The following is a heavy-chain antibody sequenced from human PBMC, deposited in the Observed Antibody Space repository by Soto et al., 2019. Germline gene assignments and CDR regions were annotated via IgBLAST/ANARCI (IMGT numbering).Heavy chain of an antibody. CDR2: INPSGGST. J-gene: IGHJ3*02. Sequence: ASVKVSSKASGYTFTSYYMHWVRQAPGQGLEWMGIINPSGGSTSYAQKFQGRVTMTRDTSTGTVYMELSSLRSEDTAVYYCARAGTAGPDAFDIWGQGTMVTVSS. V-gene: IGHV1-46*03. D-gene: IGHD6-13*01. CDR3: ARAGTAGPDAFDI. CDR1: GYTFTSYY.